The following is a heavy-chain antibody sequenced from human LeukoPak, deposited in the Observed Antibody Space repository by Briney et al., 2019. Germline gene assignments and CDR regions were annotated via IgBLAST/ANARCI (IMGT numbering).Heavy chain of an antibody. Sequence: PSETLSLTCTVSGGSISSYYWSWIRQPPGKGLEWIGYIYYSGSTNYNPSLKSRVTISVDTSKNQFSLKLSSVTAADTAVYYCARVQYSSSWYFDYWGQGTLVTVSS. J-gene: IGHJ4*02. CDR2: IYYSGST. CDR3: ARVQYSSSWYFDY. V-gene: IGHV4-59*01. CDR1: GGSISSYY. D-gene: IGHD6-13*01.